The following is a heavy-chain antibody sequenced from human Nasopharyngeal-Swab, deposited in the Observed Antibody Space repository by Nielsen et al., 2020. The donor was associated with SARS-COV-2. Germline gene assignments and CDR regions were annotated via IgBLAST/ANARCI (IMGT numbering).Heavy chain of an antibody. J-gene: IGHJ2*01. Sequence: RRKCRGKGREGGGYIYYSGSTYYNPSLKSRVTISVDTSKNQFSLKLSSVTAADTAVYYCARVGAYYYDSSGQKHWYFDLWGRGTLVTVSS. D-gene: IGHD3-22*01. CDR2: IYYSGST. CDR3: ARVGAYYYDSSGQKHWYFDL. V-gene: IGHV4-30-4*01.